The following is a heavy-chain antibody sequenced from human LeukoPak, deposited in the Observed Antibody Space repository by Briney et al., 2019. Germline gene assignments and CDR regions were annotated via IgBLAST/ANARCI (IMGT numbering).Heavy chain of an antibody. J-gene: IGHJ5*02. D-gene: IGHD3-22*01. CDR2: IYHSGST. Sequence: SETLSLTCTVSGYSISSGYYWGWIRQPPGKGLEWIGSIYHSGSTYYNPSLKSRVTISVDTSKNQFSLKLSSVTAADTAVYYCARGVSYYYDSSGYPPWGQGTLVTVSS. CDR1: GYSISSGYY. CDR3: ARGVSYYYDSSGYPP. V-gene: IGHV4-38-2*02.